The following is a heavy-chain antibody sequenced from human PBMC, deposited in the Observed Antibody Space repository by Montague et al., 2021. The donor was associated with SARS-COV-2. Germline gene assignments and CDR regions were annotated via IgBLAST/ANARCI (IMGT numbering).Heavy chain of an antibody. Sequence: SETLSLTCAVYGGSFSGYYWNWIRQPPGKGLQWIGEINHSGSTNYNPSLKSRVTISVDTSKNQFSLRLSSVTAADTAVYFCVRLLKATMIAVVFTGGPLWAGGLDVWGQGTTVTVSS. V-gene: IGHV4-34*01. D-gene: IGHD3-22*01. J-gene: IGHJ6*02. CDR3: VRLLKATMIAVVFTGGPLWAGGLDV. CDR2: INHSGST. CDR1: GGSFSGYY.